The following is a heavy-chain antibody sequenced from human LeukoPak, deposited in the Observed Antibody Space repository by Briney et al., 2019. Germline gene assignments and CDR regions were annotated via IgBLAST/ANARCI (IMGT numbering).Heavy chain of an antibody. CDR3: AKEPASSGWFDP. Sequence: GGSLRLSCAASGFTISNYAMSWVRQAPGKGLEWVSGISSSGGSTYYADSVKGRFTISRDNSKNTLYLQMNSLRAEDTAVYHCAKEPASSGWFDPWGQGTLVAVSS. CDR2: ISSSGGST. D-gene: IGHD6-19*01. J-gene: IGHJ5*02. CDR1: GFTISNYA. V-gene: IGHV3-23*01.